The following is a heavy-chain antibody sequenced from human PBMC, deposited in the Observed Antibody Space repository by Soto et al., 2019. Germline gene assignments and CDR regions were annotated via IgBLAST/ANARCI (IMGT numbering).Heavy chain of an antibody. J-gene: IGHJ4*02. CDR1: GGSISSYY. V-gene: IGHV4-59*08. CDR3: ARRYGGNLDY. CDR2: IYYSGST. Sequence: QVQLQESGPGLVKPSETLSLTCTVSGGSISSYYWSWIRQPPGKGLEWIGYIYYSGSTNYNPSLQSRVTISVDTSQNQFSRKLSSVPAADPAWYYCARRYGGNLDYWGQGTLVTVSS. D-gene: IGHD2-15*01.